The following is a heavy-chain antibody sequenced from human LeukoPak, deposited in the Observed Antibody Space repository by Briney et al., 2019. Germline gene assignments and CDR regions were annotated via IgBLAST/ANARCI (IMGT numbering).Heavy chain of an antibody. Sequence: PSETLSLTCTVSGVSISSYYWSWLRQPPGKGLEWIGYIYYTGTANYNPSLETLVTMSVVTSKNQYSLNVNSVTAADTAVYYCALDSSGWSDDSFDIWGQGTMVTVSS. V-gene: IGHV4-59*01. CDR1: GVSISSYY. CDR2: IYYTGTA. J-gene: IGHJ3*02. CDR3: ALDSSGWSDDSFDI. D-gene: IGHD6-19*01.